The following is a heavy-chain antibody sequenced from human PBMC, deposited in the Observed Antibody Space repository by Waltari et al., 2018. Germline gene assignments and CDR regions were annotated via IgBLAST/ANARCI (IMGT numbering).Heavy chain of an antibody. CDR3: ARAFFAFDI. V-gene: IGHV4-59*11. J-gene: IGHJ3*02. Sequence: QVQLQESGPGLVKPSETLSLTCTVSGGSISSHYWSWIRQPPGKGLEWIGYIYYSGSTNYNPSLKSRVTISVDTSKNQFSLKLSSVTAADTAMYYCARAFFAFDIWGQGTMVTVSS. CDR1: GGSISSHY. D-gene: IGHD3-16*01. CDR2: IYYSGST.